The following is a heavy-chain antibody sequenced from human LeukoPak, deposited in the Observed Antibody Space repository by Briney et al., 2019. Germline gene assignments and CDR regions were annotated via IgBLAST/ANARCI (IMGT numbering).Heavy chain of an antibody. CDR2: INHSGST. V-gene: IGHV4-34*01. D-gene: IGHD3-22*01. J-gene: IGHJ6*02. CDR3: ARRGNYYDSSGYYRYYYGMDV. Sequence: SETLSLTCAVYGGSFSGYYWSWLRQPPGKGLEWIGEINHSGSTNYNPSLKSRVTISVDTSKNQFSLKLSSVTAADTAVYYCARRGNYYDSSGYYRYYYGMDVWGQGTTVTVSS. CDR1: GGSFSGYY.